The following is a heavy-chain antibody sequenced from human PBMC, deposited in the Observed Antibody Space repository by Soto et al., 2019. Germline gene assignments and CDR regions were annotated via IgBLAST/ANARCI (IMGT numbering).Heavy chain of an antibody. J-gene: IGHJ4*02. CDR3: ASIYCSGGSCYRLMGY. V-gene: IGHV4-34*01. CDR1: GGSFSGYY. D-gene: IGHD2-15*01. Sequence: SETLSLTCAVYGGSFSGYYWSWIRQPPGKGLEWIGEINHSGSTNYNPSLKSRVTISVDTSKNQVSLKLSSVTAADTAVYYCASIYCSGGSCYRLMGYWGQGTLVTVSS. CDR2: INHSGST.